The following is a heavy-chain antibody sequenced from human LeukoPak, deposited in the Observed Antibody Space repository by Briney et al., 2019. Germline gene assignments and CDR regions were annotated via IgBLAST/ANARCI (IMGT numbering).Heavy chain of an antibody. CDR3: ARETLSCGGDCYEY. J-gene: IGHJ4*02. V-gene: IGHV3-48*03. D-gene: IGHD2-21*02. Sequence: GGSLILSCAATGFSFSGYEMNWVRQAPGRGLEWLSYITGNGDGVYYADSVKGRFTISRDNAKNSLYLQMNSLRVEDTALYYCARETLSCGGDCYEYWGQGTLVTVSS. CDR2: ITGNGDGV. CDR1: GFSFSGYE.